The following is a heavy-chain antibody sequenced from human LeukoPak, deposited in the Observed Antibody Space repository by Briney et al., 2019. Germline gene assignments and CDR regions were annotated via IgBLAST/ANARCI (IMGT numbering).Heavy chain of an antibody. V-gene: IGHV3-7*01. CDR2: IKEDGSEK. J-gene: IGHJ4*02. CDR1: GLTFSSSW. CDR3: ATDVGAD. Sequence: GGSLKLSCAASGLTFSSSWMTWVRQTPGKGLEWVANIKEDGSEKYYVDSVKGRFTISRDNAKDSLYLQMNSLRAEDTALYYCATDVGADWGQGTLVTVSS.